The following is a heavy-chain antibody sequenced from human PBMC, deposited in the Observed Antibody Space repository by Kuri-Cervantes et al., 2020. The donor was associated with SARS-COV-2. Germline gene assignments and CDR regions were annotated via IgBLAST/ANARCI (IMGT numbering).Heavy chain of an antibody. Sequence: SETLSLTCTVSGGSISSGDYYWSWIRQPPGKGLEWIGSIYYSGSTYYNPSLKSRVTISVDTSKNQFSLKLSSVTAADTAVYYCARGIRGYSGYSDYWGQGTLVTVSS. CDR1: GGSISSGDYY. J-gene: IGHJ4*02. V-gene: IGHV4-39*07. CDR3: ARGIRGYSGYSDY. D-gene: IGHD5-12*01. CDR2: IYYSGST.